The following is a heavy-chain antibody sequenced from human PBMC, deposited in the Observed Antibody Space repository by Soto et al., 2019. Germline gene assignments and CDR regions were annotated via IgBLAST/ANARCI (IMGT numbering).Heavy chain of an antibody. D-gene: IGHD6-19*01. J-gene: IGHJ6*02. CDR3: AILPVIAVAGTLDYYGMDV. Sequence: PGGSLRLSCAASGFTFSSYAMSWVRQAPGKGLEWVSAISGSGGSTYYADSVKGRFTISRDNSKNTLYLQMNSLRAEDTAVYYCAILPVIAVAGTLDYYGMDVWGQGTTVTVSS. CDR2: ISGSGGST. V-gene: IGHV3-23*01. CDR1: GFTFSSYA.